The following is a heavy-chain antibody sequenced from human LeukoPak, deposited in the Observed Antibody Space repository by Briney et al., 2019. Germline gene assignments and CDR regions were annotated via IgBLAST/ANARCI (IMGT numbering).Heavy chain of an antibody. V-gene: IGHV4-39*07. CDR1: GGSISSSSYY. D-gene: IGHD6-19*01. Sequence: SETLSLTCTVSGGSISSSSYYWGRIRQPPGKGLEWIGTIDYSGSIYYNPSLKSRATISIDTSKNQFSLKLSSVTAADTAMYYCAREYTLYRSGWFLDYWGQGTVVTVSS. J-gene: IGHJ4*02. CDR3: AREYTLYRSGWFLDY. CDR2: IDYSGSI.